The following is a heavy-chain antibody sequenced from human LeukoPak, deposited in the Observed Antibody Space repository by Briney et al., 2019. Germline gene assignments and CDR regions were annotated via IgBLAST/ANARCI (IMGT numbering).Heavy chain of an antibody. D-gene: IGHD4-11*01. Sequence: PGRSLRLSCAASGFTFGAYGMQWVRQAPGKGLEWVALISYDGSKKYYGDSVKGRFTISRDNSKTTLFLQMNSLRAEDTAVYYCAKDLHDYGNYVGWFDSWGQGTLVTVSS. CDR3: AKDLHDYGNYVGWFDS. CDR2: ISYDGSKK. J-gene: IGHJ5*01. V-gene: IGHV3-30*18. CDR1: GFTFGAYG.